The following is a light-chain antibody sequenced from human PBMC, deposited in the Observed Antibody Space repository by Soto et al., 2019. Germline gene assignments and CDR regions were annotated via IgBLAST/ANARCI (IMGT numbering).Light chain of an antibody. CDR1: ASDVGGYHY. J-gene: IGLJ1*01. Sequence: QSVLAQPASVSGSPGQSIAISCTGTASDVGGYHYVSWYQQYPGKVPKLIISDVSNRPSGVSDRFSGSKSGNTASLTISGLQAEDEADYYCSSYRISSTYVFGTGTKVTGL. V-gene: IGLV2-14*01. CDR2: DVS. CDR3: SSYRISSTYV.